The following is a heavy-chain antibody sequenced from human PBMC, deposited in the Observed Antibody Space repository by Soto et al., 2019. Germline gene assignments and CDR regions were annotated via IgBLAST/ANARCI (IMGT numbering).Heavy chain of an antibody. Sequence: EVQLVQSGAEVKKPGESLRISCKGSGYTFTGNWITWVRQMPGKGLEWMGRIDPSDSSTEYSPSFHGHVTISADKSISTAYLQWSSLKASDTAMFFCARGHGWVDYWGQGTLVTVSS. D-gene: IGHD1-26*01. J-gene: IGHJ4*02. CDR1: GYTFTGNW. CDR3: ARGHGWVDY. V-gene: IGHV5-10-1*01. CDR2: IDPSDSST.